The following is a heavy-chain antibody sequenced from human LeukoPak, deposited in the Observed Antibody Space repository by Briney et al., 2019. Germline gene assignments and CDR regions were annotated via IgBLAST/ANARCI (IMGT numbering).Heavy chain of an antibody. D-gene: IGHD6-13*01. CDR3: ARESVDSSSWLYYYGMDV. J-gene: IGHJ6*02. CDR1: GGSFSGYY. Sequence: SETLSLTCAVYGGSFSGYYWSWIRQPPGKGLGWIGEINHSGSTNYNPSLKSRVTISVDTSKNQFSLKLSSVTAADTAVYYCARESVDSSSWLYYYGMDVWGQGTTVTVSS. CDR2: INHSGST. V-gene: IGHV4-34*01.